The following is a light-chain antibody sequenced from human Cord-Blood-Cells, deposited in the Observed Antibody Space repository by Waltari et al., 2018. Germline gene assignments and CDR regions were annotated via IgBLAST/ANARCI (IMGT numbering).Light chain of an antibody. CDR3: QQRSNWPL. CDR2: DAS. CDR1: QSVSSY. Sequence: EIVLTQSRATLSLSPGERATLPCRASQSVSSYVPWYQQKPGQAPSLHIYDASNRATGIPARFSGSGSGTDFTLTISSLEPEDFAVYYCQQRSNWPLFGGGTKVEIK. J-gene: IGKJ4*01. V-gene: IGKV3-11*01.